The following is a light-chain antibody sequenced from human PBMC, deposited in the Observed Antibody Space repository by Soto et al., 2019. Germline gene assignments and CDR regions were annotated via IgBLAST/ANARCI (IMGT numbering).Light chain of an antibody. CDR1: SGSVSATYY. CDR3: MLHMSGVGYF. V-gene: IGLV8-61*01. CDR2: NTN. Sequence: QTVVTQEPSFSVSPGGTVTLTCGLSSGSVSATYYPSWYQQAPGQAPRALIYNTNTRSSGVPDRFSGSILGNKAALTITGAQADDESDYYCMLHMSGVGYFFGSGAKLTVL. J-gene: IGLJ1*01.